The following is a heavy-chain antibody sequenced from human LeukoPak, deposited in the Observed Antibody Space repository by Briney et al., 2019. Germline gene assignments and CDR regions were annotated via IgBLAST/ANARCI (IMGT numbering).Heavy chain of an antibody. J-gene: IGHJ5*02. CDR2: ISAYNGNT. D-gene: IGHD2-15*01. CDR1: GYTFTSYG. V-gene: IGHV1-18*01. CDR3: ASCSGGSCYSGSDP. Sequence: ASVKVSCKASGYTFTSYGISWVRQAPGQGLEWTGWISAYNGNTNYAQKLQGRVTMTTDTSTSTAYMELRSLRSDDTAVYYCASCSGGSCYSGSDPWGQGTLVTVSS.